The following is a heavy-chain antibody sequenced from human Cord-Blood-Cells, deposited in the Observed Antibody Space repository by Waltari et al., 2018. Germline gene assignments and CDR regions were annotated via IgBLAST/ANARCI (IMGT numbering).Heavy chain of an antibody. CDR2: ISYSGST. Sequence: QVQLQESGPGLVKPSETLSLTCTVSGGSVSSGSYYWSWIRQPPGKGLEWIGYISYSGSTNYNPSLKSRVTISVDTSKNQFSLKLSSVTAADTAVYYCARIVVVSYNWFDPWGQGTLVTVSS. CDR1: GGSVSSGSYY. D-gene: IGHD2-15*01. CDR3: ARIVVVSYNWFDP. J-gene: IGHJ5*02. V-gene: IGHV4-61*01.